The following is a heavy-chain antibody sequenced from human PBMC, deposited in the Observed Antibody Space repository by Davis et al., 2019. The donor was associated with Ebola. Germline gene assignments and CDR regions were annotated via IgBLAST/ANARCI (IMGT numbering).Heavy chain of an antibody. CDR3: ARARIAVAGQFDY. J-gene: IGHJ4*02. CDR1: GGSISSSSYY. D-gene: IGHD6-19*01. V-gene: IGHV4-39*01. CDR2: IYYSGST. Sequence: PSETLSLTCTVSGGSISSSSYYWGWIRQPPGKGLEWIGSIYYSGSTYYNPSLKSRVTISVDTSKNQFSLKLSSVTAADTAVYYCARARIAVAGQFDYWGQGTLVTVSS.